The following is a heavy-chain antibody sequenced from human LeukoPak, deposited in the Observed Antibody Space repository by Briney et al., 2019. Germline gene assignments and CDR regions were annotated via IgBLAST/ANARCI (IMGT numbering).Heavy chain of an antibody. CDR3: AKDRRAIVVPAAIRGSNWFDP. V-gene: IGHV3-33*06. CDR2: IWYDGSNK. Sequence: GGSLRLSCAASGFTFSSYGMHWVRQAPGKGLEWVAVIWYDGSNKYYADSVKGRFTISRDNSKNTLYLQMNSLRAEDTAVYYCAKDRRAIVVPAAIRGSNWFDPWGQGTLVTVSS. D-gene: IGHD2-2*02. J-gene: IGHJ5*02. CDR1: GFTFSSYG.